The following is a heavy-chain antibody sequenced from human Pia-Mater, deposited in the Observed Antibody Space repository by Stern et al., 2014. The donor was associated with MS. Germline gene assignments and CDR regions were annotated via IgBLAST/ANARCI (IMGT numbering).Heavy chain of an antibody. CDR2: ISSGGSYI. CDR1: GFTFSSYS. CDR3: ARGRGGNYRYYFDY. J-gene: IGHJ4*02. D-gene: IGHD4-23*01. V-gene: IGHV3-21*01. Sequence: EVQLVESGGGLVKPGGSLRLSCAASGFTFSSYSMNWVRQAPGKGLEWVASISSGGSYIYYAYSLKGRFTISRDDAKNALYLQMNSLRAEDTAVYYCARGRGGNYRYYFDYRGQGTLVTVSS.